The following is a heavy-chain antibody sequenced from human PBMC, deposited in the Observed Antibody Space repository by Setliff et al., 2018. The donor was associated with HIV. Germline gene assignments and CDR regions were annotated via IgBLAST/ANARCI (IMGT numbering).Heavy chain of an antibody. Sequence: SETLSLTCTVSGGSISSGSYYWGWIRQSPGRGLEWIGSIYTSGSTKYNPSLKSRVTISVDTSKNQFSLKLSSVTAADTAVYYCARDGRSYYNFWSGYPDWFDPWGQGTLVTVSS. D-gene: IGHD3-3*01. J-gene: IGHJ5*02. CDR3: ARDGRSYYNFWSGYPDWFDP. CDR1: GGSISSGSYY. V-gene: IGHV4-39*07. CDR2: IYTSGST.